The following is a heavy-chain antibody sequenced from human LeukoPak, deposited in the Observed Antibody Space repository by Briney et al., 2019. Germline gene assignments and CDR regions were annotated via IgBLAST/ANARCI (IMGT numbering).Heavy chain of an antibody. J-gene: IGHJ4*02. Sequence: GGSLRLSCAASGFTFSSYAMSWVRQAPGKGLEWVSAISGSGGSTYYADSVKGRFTISRDNSKNTLYLQMNSLRAEGTAVYYCAKSSYYDSSGYPELRDYWGQGTLVTVSS. V-gene: IGHV3-23*01. D-gene: IGHD3-22*01. CDR1: GFTFSSYA. CDR2: ISGSGGST. CDR3: AKSSYYDSSGYPELRDY.